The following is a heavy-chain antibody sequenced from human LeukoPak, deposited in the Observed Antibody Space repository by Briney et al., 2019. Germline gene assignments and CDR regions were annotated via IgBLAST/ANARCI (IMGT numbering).Heavy chain of an antibody. V-gene: IGHV4-61*05. CDR2: IYNSGST. CDR1: GGSISSSSYY. J-gene: IGHJ3*02. CDR3: ASSDHYDSSGFGLDAFDI. D-gene: IGHD3-22*01. Sequence: SETLSLTCTVSGGSISSSSYYWGWIRQPPGKGLEWIGYIYNSGSTNYNPSLKSRVTISLDTSKNQFSLKLSSVTAADTAVYYCASSDHYDSSGFGLDAFDIWGQGTMVTVSS.